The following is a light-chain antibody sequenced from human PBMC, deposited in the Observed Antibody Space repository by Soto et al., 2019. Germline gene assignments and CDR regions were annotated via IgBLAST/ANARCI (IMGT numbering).Light chain of an antibody. CDR3: QQSFSRPMYT. CDR1: QSINTY. V-gene: IGKV1-39*01. CDR2: AAS. Sequence: DIQMTQSPSSLSASVGDRVMITCRASQSINTYLNWYQQKPGTAPKLLIYAASTLQSGVPSRFSGSGSGTDFTLTISNLQPEDFATFYCQQSFSRPMYTFGQGTKLEI. J-gene: IGKJ2*01.